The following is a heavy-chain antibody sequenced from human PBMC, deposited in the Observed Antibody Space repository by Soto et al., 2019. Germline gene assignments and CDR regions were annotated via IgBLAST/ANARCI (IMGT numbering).Heavy chain of an antibody. CDR2: IYYSGST. D-gene: IGHD2-21*01. CDR3: ARQCCGGDRGGRGFQH. J-gene: IGHJ1*01. Sequence: PSETLSLTCTVSGGSISSYYWSWIRQPPGKGLEWIGYIYYSGSTNYNPSLKSRLTISVDTSKNQFSLKLSSVTAADTAVYYCARQCCGGDRGGRGFQHWGQGTLVTVSS. V-gene: IGHV4-59*08. CDR1: GGSISSYY.